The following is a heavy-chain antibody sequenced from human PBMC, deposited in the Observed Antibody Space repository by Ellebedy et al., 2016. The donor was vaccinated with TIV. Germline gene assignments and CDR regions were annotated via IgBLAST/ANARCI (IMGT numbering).Heavy chain of an antibody. Sequence: GGSLRLXCVASEFTFRSYWVTWVRQAPGKGLEWVANIRQDGSEKYYADSVKGRFTISRDNAKNSLYLQMNSLRDEDTAVYYCVRVYGYYYGMDVWGQGTTVTVSS. CDR1: EFTFRSYW. J-gene: IGHJ6*02. CDR3: VRVYGYYYGMDV. D-gene: IGHD2-8*01. V-gene: IGHV3-7*01. CDR2: IRQDGSEK.